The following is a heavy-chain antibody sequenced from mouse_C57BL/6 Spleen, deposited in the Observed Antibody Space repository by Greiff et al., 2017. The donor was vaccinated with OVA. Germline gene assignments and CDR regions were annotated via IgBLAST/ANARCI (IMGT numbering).Heavy chain of an antibody. CDR3: ATRRNSYYFDD. J-gene: IGHJ2*01. CDR1: GFNIKDYY. V-gene: IGHV14-1*01. CDR2: MDPEDGDT. Sequence: VQLKESGAELVRPGASVKFSCTASGFNIKDYYMPWVKLRPEQGMEWIVRMDPEDGDTEYAPTFQGQSTMSADTSSHTAYLQLSSLTSEDTAVYYCATRRNSYYFDDRGQGTTLTVYS.